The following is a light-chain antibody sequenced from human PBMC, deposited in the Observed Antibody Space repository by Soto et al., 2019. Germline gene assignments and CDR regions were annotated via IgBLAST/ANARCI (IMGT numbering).Light chain of an antibody. CDR3: QQYGSSLIT. J-gene: IGKJ5*01. CDR1: QSVSSSY. V-gene: IGKV3-20*01. CDR2: GAS. Sequence: EIVLTHSPGTESLSPGERAPLSCRASQSVSSSYLAWYQQKPGQAPRLLIYGASSRATGIPDRFSGSGSGTDFTLTISRLEPEDFAVYYCQQYGSSLITFGQGTRLEIK.